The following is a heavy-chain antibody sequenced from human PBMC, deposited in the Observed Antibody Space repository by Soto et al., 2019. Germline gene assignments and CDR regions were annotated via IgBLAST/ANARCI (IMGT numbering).Heavy chain of an antibody. Sequence: QVQLVQSGAEVKKPGASVKVSCKASGYTFTSYDINWVRQATGQGLEWMGWMNPNSGNTGYAQKFQGRVTMTRNTSISTAYRGLSSLRSDDTAVYYCAREVVVVVAATPYWYFDLWGGGTLVTVST. V-gene: IGHV1-8*01. D-gene: IGHD2-15*01. J-gene: IGHJ2*01. CDR2: MNPNSGNT. CDR1: GYTFTSYD. CDR3: AREVVVVVAATPYWYFDL.